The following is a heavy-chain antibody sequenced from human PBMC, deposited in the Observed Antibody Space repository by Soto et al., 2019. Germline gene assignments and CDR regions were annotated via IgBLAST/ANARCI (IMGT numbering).Heavy chain of an antibody. CDR1: GGSISSFTYY. V-gene: IGHV4-39*07. J-gene: IGHJ5*02. Sequence: SETLSLTCSVSGGSISSFTYYWGWIRQPPGKGLEWIGTVYYNENTYYNPSLKSRVTITVDTAKNQFSLNLRSVTAADTAVYYCARGRGITIFGVVIRYNWFDPWGQGTLVTVSS. D-gene: IGHD3-3*01. CDR2: VYYNENT. CDR3: ARGRGITIFGVVIRYNWFDP.